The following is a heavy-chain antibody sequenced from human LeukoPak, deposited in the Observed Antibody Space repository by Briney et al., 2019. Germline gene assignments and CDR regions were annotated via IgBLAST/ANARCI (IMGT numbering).Heavy chain of an antibody. J-gene: IGHJ4*02. Sequence: GGSLRLSCAASGFIFSSYPMSWARQAPGKGLEWVAGISSGDRTFHAESVKGRFTISRDKSKDTLYLQMNSLRAEDTAVYYCAKDATASPYFHWFDNWGQGTQVIVSS. D-gene: IGHD3-9*01. CDR3: AKDATASPYFHWFDN. CDR1: GFIFSSYP. V-gene: IGHV3-23*01. CDR2: ISSGDRT.